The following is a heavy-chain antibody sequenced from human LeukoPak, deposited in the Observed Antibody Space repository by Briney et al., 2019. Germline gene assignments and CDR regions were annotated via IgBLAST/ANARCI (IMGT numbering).Heavy chain of an antibody. D-gene: IGHD2-15*01. CDR3: ARVLCSRGSCYYYDY. CDR1: GYTFTSYG. V-gene: IGHV1-18*01. CDR2: ISAYNGNT. J-gene: IGHJ4*02. Sequence: ASVKVSCKASGYTFTSYGISWVRQAPGQGLEWMGWISAYNGNTNYAQKLQGRVTMTTDTSTSTAYMELRSLRSDDTAVYYCARVLCSRGSCYYYDYWGQGTLVTVSS.